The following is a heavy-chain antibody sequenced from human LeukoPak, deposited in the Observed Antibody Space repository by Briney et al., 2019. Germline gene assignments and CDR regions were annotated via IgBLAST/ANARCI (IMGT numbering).Heavy chain of an antibody. V-gene: IGHV3-7*01. CDR2: IKQDGSEK. J-gene: IGHJ4*02. D-gene: IGHD1-26*01. CDR1: GFTLSSYW. Sequence: GGSLRLSCAASGFTLSSYWMSWVRQAPGKGLEWVANIKQDGSEKYYVDSVKGRFTISRDNSKNSLYLQMKSLRAEDTALYYCARRGYHDYSGFDYWGQGTLVTVSS. CDR3: ARRGYHDYSGFDY.